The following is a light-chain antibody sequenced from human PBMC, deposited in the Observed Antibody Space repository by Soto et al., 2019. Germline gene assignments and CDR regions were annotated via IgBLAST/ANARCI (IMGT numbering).Light chain of an antibody. V-gene: IGKV4-1*01. Sequence: DIVMTQSPDSLAVSLGERATINCKSSQSVLYTSYNKNLLAWYQQKPGQPPKLLIYWASTRESGVPDRFSGKGSGKDFPPTHSNRQGKIVEFYSFKQIFNDPPHFRLGPGTKVKNK. J-gene: IGKJ3*01. CDR3: KQIFNDPPHFR. CDR1: QSVLYTSYNKNL. CDR2: WAS.